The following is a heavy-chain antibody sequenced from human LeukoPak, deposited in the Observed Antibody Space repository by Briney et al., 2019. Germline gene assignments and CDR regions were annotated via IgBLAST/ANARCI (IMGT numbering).Heavy chain of an antibody. Sequence: ASVKVSCKASGYTFTGYYMHWVRQAPGQGLEWMGWINPNSGGTNYAQKFQGRVTMTRDTSISTAYMELSRLRSDDTAVYYCARESPYSGSYAFWGQGTLVTVSS. J-gene: IGHJ4*02. D-gene: IGHD1-26*01. CDR2: INPNSGGT. CDR3: ARESPYSGSYAF. CDR1: GYTFTGYY. V-gene: IGHV1-2*02.